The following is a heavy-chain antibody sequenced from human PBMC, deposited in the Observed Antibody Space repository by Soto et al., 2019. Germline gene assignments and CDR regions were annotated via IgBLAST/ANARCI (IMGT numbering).Heavy chain of an antibody. D-gene: IGHD2-2*01. J-gene: IGHJ6*02. CDR1: GGTFSSYA. Sequence: SSVKVSCKASGGTFSSYAISWVRQAPGQGLEWMGGIIPIFGTANYAQKFQGRVTITADESTSTAYMELSSLRSEDTAVYYCARGPYQPLAYDSYGLDVWDQGTMVTVPS. CDR3: ARGPYQPLAYDSYGLDV. V-gene: IGHV1-69*13. CDR2: IIPIFGTA.